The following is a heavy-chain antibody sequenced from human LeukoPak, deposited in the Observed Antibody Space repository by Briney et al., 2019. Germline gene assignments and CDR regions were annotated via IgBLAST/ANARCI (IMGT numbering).Heavy chain of an antibody. D-gene: IGHD4-17*01. CDR1: GFTFSSYN. V-gene: IGHV3-21*01. CDR2: ISSSSSYI. J-gene: IGHJ4*02. CDR3: ARGRMDDYGDYPDY. Sequence: GGSLRLSCAASGFTFSSYNMNWVRQAPGKGLEWVSSISSSSSYIYYADSVKGRFTLSRDNAKNSLYLQMNSLRAEDTAVYYCARGRMDDYGDYPDYWGQGTLVTVSS.